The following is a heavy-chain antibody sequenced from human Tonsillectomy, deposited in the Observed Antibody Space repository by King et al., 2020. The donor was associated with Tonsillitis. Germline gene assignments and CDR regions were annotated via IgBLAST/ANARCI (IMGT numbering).Heavy chain of an antibody. CDR1: GFTFSSYA. Sequence: VQLVESGGGVVQPGRSLRLSCAASGFTFSSYAMHWVRQAPGKGLAWVAVISYDGSNKYYADSVKGRFTISRDNSKNTLYLQMNSLRAEDTAVYYCAREWLAFDIWGQGTMVTVSS. CDR2: ISYDGSNK. CDR3: AREWLAFDI. V-gene: IGHV3-30*01. J-gene: IGHJ3*02. D-gene: IGHD5-12*01.